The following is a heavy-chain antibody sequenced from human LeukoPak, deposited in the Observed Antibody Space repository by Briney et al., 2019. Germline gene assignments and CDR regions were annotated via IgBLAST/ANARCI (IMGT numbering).Heavy chain of an antibody. J-gene: IGHJ5*02. CDR3: AKDLTGGSTRVVPAANPLDP. CDR2: ISGSGGST. Sequence: QPGGSLRLSCAASGFTFSSYAMTWVRQAPGKGLEWVSAISGSGGSTYYADSVKGRFTISRDNSKNTLYLQMNSLIVEDTAVYYCAKDLTGGSTRVVPAANPLDPWGQGTLVTVSS. D-gene: IGHD2-2*01. CDR1: GFTFSSYA. V-gene: IGHV3-23*01.